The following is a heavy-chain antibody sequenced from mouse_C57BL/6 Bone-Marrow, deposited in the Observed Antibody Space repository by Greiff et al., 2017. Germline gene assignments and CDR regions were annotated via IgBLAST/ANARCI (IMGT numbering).Heavy chain of an antibody. CDR1: GYTFTDYN. V-gene: IGHV1-18*01. Sequence: EVQLQQSGPELVKPGASVKIPCKASGYTFTDYNMDWVKQSHGKSLEWIGDINPNNGGTIYNQKFKGKATLTVAKSSSTAYMELRSLTSEDTAVYYCARASSGYCFDYWGQGTTLTVSS. CDR2: INPNNGGT. J-gene: IGHJ2*01. D-gene: IGHD3-2*02. CDR3: ARASSGYCFDY.